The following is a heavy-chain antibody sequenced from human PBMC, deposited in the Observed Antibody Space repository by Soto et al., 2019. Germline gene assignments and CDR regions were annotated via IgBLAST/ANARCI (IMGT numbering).Heavy chain of an antibody. Sequence: SGPTLVKPTPTLTLTCTFSGFSLSTSGMCVSWIRQPPGKALEWLALIDWDDDKYYSTSLKTRPTISKDTSKNQVVLTMTNMDPVDTATYYCARIRSGSYSPGAYYFDYWGQGTLVTVSS. J-gene: IGHJ4*02. V-gene: IGHV2-70*01. CDR1: GFSLSTSGMC. D-gene: IGHD1-26*01. CDR2: IDWDDDK. CDR3: ARIRSGSYSPGAYYFDY.